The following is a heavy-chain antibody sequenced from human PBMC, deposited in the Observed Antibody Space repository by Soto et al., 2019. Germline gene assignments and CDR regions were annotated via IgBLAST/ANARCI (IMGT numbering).Heavy chain of an antibody. D-gene: IGHD3-22*01. J-gene: IGHJ6*02. CDR1: GYSFTSYW. CDR3: ARSIDSSGYYSYYYYYGMDV. V-gene: IGHV5-51*01. Sequence: GEALKISCKGSGYSFTSYWIGWVRPMPGKGLGGMGSIYLVVSDTRYSTSFQGQVTISADKSISTAYLQWSSLKASDTAMYYCARSIDSSGYYSYYYYYGMDVWGQGTTVTVSS. CDR2: IYLVVSDT.